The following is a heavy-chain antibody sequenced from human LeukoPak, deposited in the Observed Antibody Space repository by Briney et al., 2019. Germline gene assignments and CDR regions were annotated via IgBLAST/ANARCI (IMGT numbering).Heavy chain of an antibody. V-gene: IGHV1-8*01. J-gene: IGHJ6*02. CDR2: MNPNSGNT. CDR3: ATLRALYSHGYYYYGMDV. CDR1: GYTFTSYD. Sequence: GASVKVSCKASGYTFTSYDINWVRQATGQGLEWMGWMNPNSGNTGYAQKFQGRVTMTRNTSISTAYIELSSLRSEDTAVYYCATLRALYSHGYYYYGMDVWGQGTTVTVSS. D-gene: IGHD5-18*01.